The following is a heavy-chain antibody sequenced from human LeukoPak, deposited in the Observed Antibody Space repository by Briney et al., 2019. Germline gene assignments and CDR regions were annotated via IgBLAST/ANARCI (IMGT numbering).Heavy chain of an antibody. J-gene: IGHJ4*02. D-gene: IGHD6-19*01. V-gene: IGHV4-39*01. CDR2: FHYSGNT. CDR1: GDSNSKNSFC. CDR3: ARLGSGWYLKDY. Sequence: SETLSLTCTVSGDSNSKNSFCWAWIRQPPGKGLEWIGSFHYSGNTFLNPSLKSRITMSVDTSKNQFSLKLSSVTAADTAVYYCARLGSGWYLKDYWGQGTLVTVSS.